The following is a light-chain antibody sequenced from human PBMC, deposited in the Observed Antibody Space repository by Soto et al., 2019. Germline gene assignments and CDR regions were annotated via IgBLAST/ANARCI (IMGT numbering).Light chain of an antibody. CDR2: AAS. V-gene: IGKV1-8*01. Sequence: AIRMTQSPSSLSASTGDRVTITCRASQGISSYLAWYQQKPGRAPKLLIYAASTLQSGVPSRFSGSGSGTDFTLTISCLQSEDFATYYCQQLHSYPITFGQGTRLEIK. CDR1: QGISSY. CDR3: QQLHSYPIT. J-gene: IGKJ5*01.